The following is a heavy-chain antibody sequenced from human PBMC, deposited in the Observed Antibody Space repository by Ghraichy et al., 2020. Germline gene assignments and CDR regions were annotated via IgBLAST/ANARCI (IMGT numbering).Heavy chain of an antibody. D-gene: IGHD4-17*01. CDR1: GFTFSSYA. J-gene: IGHJ2*01. V-gene: IGHV3-23*01. Sequence: GGSLRLSCAASGFTFSSYAMSWVRQAPGKGLEWVSGISGSGHDTYYGDSVKGRFTISRDNSQNTLFLQMNSLRAEDTAIFYCARVFDWTTVTPWYFDLWGRGTLVTVSS. CDR3: ARVFDWTTVTPWYFDL. CDR2: ISGSGHDT.